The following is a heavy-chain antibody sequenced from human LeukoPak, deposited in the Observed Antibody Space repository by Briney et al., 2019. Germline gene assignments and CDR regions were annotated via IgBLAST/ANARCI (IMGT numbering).Heavy chain of an antibody. J-gene: IGHJ4*02. V-gene: IGHV3-66*01. CDR1: GFTVSSNY. CDR2: IYSGGST. Sequence: PGGSLRLSCAASGFTVSSNYMSWVRQAPGKGLEWVSVIYSGGSTYYADSVKGRFTISRDNSKNTLYLQMNSLRAEDTSVYYCARSIAAAGHFDYWGQGTLVTVSS. CDR3: ARSIAAAGHFDY. D-gene: IGHD6-13*01.